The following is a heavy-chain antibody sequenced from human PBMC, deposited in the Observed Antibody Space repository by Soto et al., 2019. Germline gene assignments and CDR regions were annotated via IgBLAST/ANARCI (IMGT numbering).Heavy chain of an antibody. V-gene: IGHV3-72*01. CDR1: GFSFSDHY. Sequence: LVESGGGVIQPGGSLRLSCAASGFSFSDHYMDWVRQAPGKGLEWLGRIRNKANGYTTEYAASVKGRITISRDDSKNSLFLQVTNLKIEDTAVYFCAKEATNDQWELLHFDSWGQGYLVTVSS. CDR2: IRNKANGYTT. J-gene: IGHJ4*02. CDR3: AKEATNDQWELLHFDS. D-gene: IGHD1-26*01.